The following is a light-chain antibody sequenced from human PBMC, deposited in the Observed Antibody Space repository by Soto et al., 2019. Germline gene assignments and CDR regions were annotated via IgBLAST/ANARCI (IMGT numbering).Light chain of an antibody. CDR2: DAS. Sequence: EILLTQSPGTLSLSPGERATLSCRASQSVGGYLAWYQQRPGQAPRLLIYDASNRDTGIPVRFSGSWSGTDCTLTISRLEPEDFEVYYCQQHSNWPITFGQGTRLEIK. CDR3: QQHSNWPIT. J-gene: IGKJ5*01. V-gene: IGKV3-11*01. CDR1: QSVGGY.